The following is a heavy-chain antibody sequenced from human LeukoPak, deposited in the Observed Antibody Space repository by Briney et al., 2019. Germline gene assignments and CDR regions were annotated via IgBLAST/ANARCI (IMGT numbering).Heavy chain of an antibody. CDR2: ISSSSSYI. CDR3: ARDRGYDFWSGYYTHDAFDI. J-gene: IGHJ3*02. D-gene: IGHD3-3*01. V-gene: IGHV3-21*01. CDR1: GFTFSSYS. Sequence: GGSLRLSCAASGFTFSSYSMNWVRQAPGKGLEWVSSISSSSSYIYYADSVKGRFTISRDNAKNSLYLQMNSLRAEDTAVYYCARDRGYDFWSGYYTHDAFDIWGQGTMVTVSS.